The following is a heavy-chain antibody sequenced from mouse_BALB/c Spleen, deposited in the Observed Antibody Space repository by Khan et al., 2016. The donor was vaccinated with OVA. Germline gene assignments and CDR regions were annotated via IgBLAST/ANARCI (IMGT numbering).Heavy chain of an antibody. V-gene: IGHV1-5*01. CDR3: TRNGFGNYESWDY. J-gene: IGHJ2*01. Sequence: VQLQQSGTVLARPGASVKMSCKASGYTFTSYWMHWVKQRPGQGLEWIGAIYPGNSDINYNQKFKGKANLTAVTSPSTAYMELNSLTNEDSAVYYCTRNGFGNYESWDYWGQGTTLTVSS. D-gene: IGHD2-1*01. CDR1: GYTFTSYW. CDR2: IYPGNSDI.